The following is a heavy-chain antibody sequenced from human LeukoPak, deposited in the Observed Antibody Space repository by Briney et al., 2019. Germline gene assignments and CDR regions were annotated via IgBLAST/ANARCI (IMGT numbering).Heavy chain of an antibody. D-gene: IGHD3-3*01. CDR1: GDSVSSNTAA. V-gene: IGHV6-1*01. CDR2: TYYRSNRTY. Sequence: SQTLSLTCAISGDSVSSNTAAWYWIRQSPSRGLEWLGRTYYRSNRTYEYAESVRSRITINVDTSKNQFSLHLNSVTPEDTAVYYCARDPSDDQGFDCWGQGTLVTVSS. J-gene: IGHJ5*01. CDR3: ARDPSDDQGFDC.